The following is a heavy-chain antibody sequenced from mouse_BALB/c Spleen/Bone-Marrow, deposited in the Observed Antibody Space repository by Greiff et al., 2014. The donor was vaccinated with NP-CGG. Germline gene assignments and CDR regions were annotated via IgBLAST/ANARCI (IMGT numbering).Heavy chain of an antibody. CDR2: ISCYNGAT. J-gene: IGHJ4*01. D-gene: IGHD2-14*01. CDR3: ARTEYYRYDGAMDY. Sequence: LEKTGASVKISCKASGYSFTGYYMHWVKQSHGKSLEWIGYISCYNGATSYNQKFKGKATFTVDTSSSTAYMQFNSLTSEDSAVYYCARTEYYRYDGAMDYWGQGTSVTVSS. V-gene: IGHV1S34*01. CDR1: GYSFTGYY.